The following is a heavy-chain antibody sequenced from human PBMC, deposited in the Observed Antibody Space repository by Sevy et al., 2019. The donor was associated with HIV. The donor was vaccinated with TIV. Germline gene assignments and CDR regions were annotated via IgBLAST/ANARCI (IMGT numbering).Heavy chain of an antibody. CDR2: IGYDGSNI. D-gene: IGHD2-8*01. Sequence: GGSLRLSCAASGFTPSTYGMHWVRQAPGKGLEWVAVIGYDGSNIYYADSVKGRFTISRDNSKNKLFLQMDGLRAEDTAIYYCARDPRMYGDYLLAYFDYWGQGTLVTVSS. J-gene: IGHJ4*02. V-gene: IGHV3-33*01. CDR1: GFTPSTYG. CDR3: ARDPRMYGDYLLAYFDY.